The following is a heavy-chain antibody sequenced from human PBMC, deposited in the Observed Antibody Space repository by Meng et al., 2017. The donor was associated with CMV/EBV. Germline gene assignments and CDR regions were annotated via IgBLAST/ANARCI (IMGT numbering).Heavy chain of an antibody. Sequence: EVQLVESGGGLVKAGRFRRISCAAYGFTFSSYSMNWVRQAPGKGLEWVSSISSSSSYIYYADSVKGRFTISRDNAKNSLYLQMNSLRAEDTAVYYCARGGYWGQGTLVTVSS. V-gene: IGHV3-21*01. J-gene: IGHJ4*02. CDR2: ISSSSSYI. CDR3: ARGGY. CDR1: GFTFSSYS.